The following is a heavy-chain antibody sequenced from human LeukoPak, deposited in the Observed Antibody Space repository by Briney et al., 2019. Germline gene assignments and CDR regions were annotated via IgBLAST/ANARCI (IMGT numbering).Heavy chain of an antibody. J-gene: IGHJ4*02. CDR3: ARSSRSGYYYDSSGDYHFDY. Sequence: SETLSLTCTVSGGSISSYYWSWIRQPAGKGLEWIGRIYTSGSTNYNPSLKSRVTMSVDTSKNQFSPKLSSVTAADTAVYYCARSSRSGYYYDSSGDYHFDYWGQGTLVTVSS. CDR2: IYTSGST. V-gene: IGHV4-4*07. CDR1: GGSISSYY. D-gene: IGHD3-22*01.